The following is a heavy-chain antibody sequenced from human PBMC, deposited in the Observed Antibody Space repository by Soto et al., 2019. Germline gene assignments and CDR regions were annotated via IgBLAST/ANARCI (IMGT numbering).Heavy chain of an antibody. CDR3: ARSREGCTGVSCQSVIWFDP. CDR1: GFFFSAYW. J-gene: IGHJ5*02. D-gene: IGHD2-15*01. Sequence: EVQLVESGGGLVQPGGSLRLSCASSGFFFSAYWMSWLRQAPGKGLEWVANIKQDGSEKYYVDSVKGRFTISRDNAKNSLYLQMSSLRAEDTAMYYCARSREGCTGVSCQSVIWFDPWGQGTLVTVSS. CDR2: IKQDGSEK. V-gene: IGHV3-7*03.